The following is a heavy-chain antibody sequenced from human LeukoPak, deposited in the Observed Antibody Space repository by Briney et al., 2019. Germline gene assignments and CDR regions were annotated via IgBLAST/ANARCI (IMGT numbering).Heavy chain of an antibody. J-gene: IGHJ5*02. V-gene: IGHV1-2*02. CDR3: AKGRAVATTNSLTYNWIDP. Sequence: ASVKVSCKASGYTFTGHYIHWVRQAPGEGLEWMGWINPNNGASRYAHKFQGRVSMTRDPSINTAYMGLSRLTSDATATYYCAKGRAVATTNSLTYNWIDPWGQGTLVTVSS. D-gene: IGHD6-19*01. CDR2: INPNNGAS. CDR1: GYTFTGHY.